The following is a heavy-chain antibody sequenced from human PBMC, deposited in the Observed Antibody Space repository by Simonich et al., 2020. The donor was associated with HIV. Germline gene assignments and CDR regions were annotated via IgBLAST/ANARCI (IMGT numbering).Heavy chain of an antibody. CDR3: AREHSGSHLNIDY. CDR1: GFTFSSYR. D-gene: IGHD1-26*01. V-gene: IGHV3-74*01. CDR2: MNSDGISI. J-gene: IGHJ4*02. Sequence: EVQLVESGGGLVQPGGSLRLSCAASGFTFSSYRMHWVRQAPWKGVVWVSRMNSDGISISYAYSVKGRFTISRDNAKNTLYLQMNSLRAEDTAVYYCAREHSGSHLNIDYWGQGTLVTVSS.